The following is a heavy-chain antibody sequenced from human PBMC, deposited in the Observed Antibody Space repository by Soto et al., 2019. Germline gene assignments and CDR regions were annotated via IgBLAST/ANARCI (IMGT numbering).Heavy chain of an antibody. CDR2: IYYCGST. CDR1: GGSISSYY. D-gene: IGHD4-17*01. Sequence: PSETLSLTCTVSGGSISSYYWSWIRQPPGKGLEWIGYIYYCGSTNYNPSLKSRVTISVDTSKNQFSLKLSSVAAADTAVYYCARGIYGDSDYWGQGTLVTVSS. V-gene: IGHV4-59*01. J-gene: IGHJ4*02. CDR3: ARGIYGDSDY.